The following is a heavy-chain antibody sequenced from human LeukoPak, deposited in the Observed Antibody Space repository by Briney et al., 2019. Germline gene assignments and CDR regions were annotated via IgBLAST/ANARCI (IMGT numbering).Heavy chain of an antibody. Sequence: GGSLRLSCAASGFTFSSYAMHWVRQAPAKGLEWVAVISYDGSNKYYADSVKGRFTISRDNSKNTLYLQMNSLRAEDTAVYYCARDEWFGDLRDYWGQGTVVTVSS. V-gene: IGHV3-30*04. D-gene: IGHD3-10*01. J-gene: IGHJ4*02. CDR3: ARDEWFGDLRDY. CDR2: ISYDGSNK. CDR1: GFTFSSYA.